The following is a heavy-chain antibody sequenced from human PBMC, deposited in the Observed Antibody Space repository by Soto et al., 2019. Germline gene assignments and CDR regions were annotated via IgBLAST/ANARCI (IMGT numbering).Heavy chain of an antibody. CDR1: GFAFSSYE. D-gene: IGHD3-10*01. CDR3: ARAAGIMTRGFHGMDV. J-gene: IGHJ6*02. Sequence: EVQLVESGGGLVQPGGSLRLSCAASGFAFSSYEMNWVRQSPGKGLEWLSYISSTASTIHYADSVKGRFTISRDNANHSVYLQMNSLTADDSAVYYCARAAGIMTRGFHGMDVWGQGTTVTVSS. CDR2: ISSTASTI. V-gene: IGHV3-48*03.